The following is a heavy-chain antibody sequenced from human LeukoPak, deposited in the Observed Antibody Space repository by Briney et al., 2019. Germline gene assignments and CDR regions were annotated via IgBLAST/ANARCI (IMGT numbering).Heavy chain of an antibody. CDR3: ARDGRGDYCSGGSCLMFDP. D-gene: IGHD2-15*01. J-gene: IGHJ5*02. V-gene: IGHV3-30*02. CDR2: IRYDGSNK. CDR1: GFTFSSYG. Sequence: GGSLRLSCGASGFTFSSYGMHWVRQAPGKGLEWVAFIRYDGSNKYYADSVKGRFTISRDNSKNTLYLQMNSLRAEDTAVYYCARDGRGDYCSGGSCLMFDPWGQGTLVTVSS.